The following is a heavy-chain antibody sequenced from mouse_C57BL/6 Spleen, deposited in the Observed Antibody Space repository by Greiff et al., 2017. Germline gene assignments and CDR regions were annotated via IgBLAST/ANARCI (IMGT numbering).Heavy chain of an antibody. V-gene: IGHV1-76*01. CDR3: AREVELTTGVGGYAMDY. J-gene: IGHJ4*01. CDR1: GYTFTDYY. D-gene: IGHD1-1*01. Sequence: QVQLQQSGAELVRPGASVKLSCKASGYTFTDYYINWVKQRPGQGLEWIARIYPGSGNTYYNEKFKGKATLTADKSSSTASMPLHSLTSSDSAVFIAAREVELTTGVGGYAMDYWGQGTSVTVSS. CDR2: IYPGSGNT.